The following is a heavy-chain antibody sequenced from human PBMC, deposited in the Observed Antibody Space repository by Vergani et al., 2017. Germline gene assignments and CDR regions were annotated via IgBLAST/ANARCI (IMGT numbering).Heavy chain of an antibody. CDR3: ASNGYYCLDY. Sequence: QVQLQESGPGLVKPPGTLSLTCAVPGGSISGTNWWSWVRQAPGRGLEWIGEIYHSGSTNYNPSLKSRVAISVAKSKNQSSLMLSSVTAADTAVDYCASNGYYCLDYWGRGTLVTVSS. D-gene: IGHD2/OR15-2a*01. CDR1: GGSISGTNW. CDR2: IYHSGST. J-gene: IGHJ4*02. V-gene: IGHV4-4*03.